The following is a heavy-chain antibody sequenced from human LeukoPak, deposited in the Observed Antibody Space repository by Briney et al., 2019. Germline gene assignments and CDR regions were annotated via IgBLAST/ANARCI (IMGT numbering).Heavy chain of an antibody. Sequence: PSETLSPTCTVSGGSISSSSYYWGWIRQPPGKGLEWIGSIYYSGSTYYNPSLKSRVTISVDTSKNQFSLKLSSVTAADTAVYYCARSWLVPRRGWFDPWGQGTLVTVSS. CDR1: GGSISSSSYY. CDR3: ARSWLVPRRGWFDP. V-gene: IGHV4-39*01. D-gene: IGHD6-19*01. CDR2: IYYSGST. J-gene: IGHJ5*02.